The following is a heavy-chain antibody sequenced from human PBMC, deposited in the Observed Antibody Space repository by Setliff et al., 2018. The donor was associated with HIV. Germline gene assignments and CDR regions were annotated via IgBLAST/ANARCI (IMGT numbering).Heavy chain of an antibody. CDR1: GGALSAYY. CDR2: ISHSGST. V-gene: IGHV4-34*01. D-gene: IGHD3-3*01. CDR3: ARGGNFWSGYYYVGYFQH. J-gene: IGHJ1*01. Sequence: SETLSLTCAVYGGALSAYYWSWIRQSPGKGLEWIGEISHSGSTKYNPSLRSRVTISVDTSKNQFSLKLNSVTAADTAVYYCARGGNFWSGYYYVGYFQHWGQGTLVTVSS.